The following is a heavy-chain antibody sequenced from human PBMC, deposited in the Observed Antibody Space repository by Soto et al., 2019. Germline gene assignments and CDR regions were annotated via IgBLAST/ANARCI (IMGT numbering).Heavy chain of an antibody. J-gene: IGHJ6*03. CDR2: INPNGGVT. Sequence: QVQLVQSGAEVKKPGASVTVSCRSSGDTFNDYYIHWVRQAPGQGLEWMGWINPNGGVTKYAQKVQGWVTTTRKTSTRTVDNQLMRLRSADAAVYYCARESGGATATIVYYYFYMDVWGTGTTVTVSS. V-gene: IGHV1-2*04. CDR3: ARESGGATATIVYYYFYMDV. D-gene: IGHD5-12*01. CDR1: GDTFNDYY.